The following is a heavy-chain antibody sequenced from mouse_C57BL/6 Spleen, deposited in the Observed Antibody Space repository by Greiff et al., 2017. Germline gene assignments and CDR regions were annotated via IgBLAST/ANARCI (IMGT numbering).Heavy chain of an antibody. CDR1: GYTFTSYW. D-gene: IGHD2-12*01. CDR2: IYPSDSET. Sequence: QVQLQQPGAELVRPGSSVTLSCKASGYTFTSYWMDWVKQRPGQGLEWIGNIYPSDSETHYTQKFTDKATLTVDKSSITADMQLSILTSEDSAVYYCARSGDLTIEYHDYWGQGTTLTVSS. J-gene: IGHJ2*01. V-gene: IGHV1-61*01. CDR3: ARSGDLTIEYHDY.